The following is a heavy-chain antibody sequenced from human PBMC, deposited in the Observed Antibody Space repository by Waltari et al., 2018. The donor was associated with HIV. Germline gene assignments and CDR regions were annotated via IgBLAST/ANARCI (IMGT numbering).Heavy chain of an antibody. J-gene: IGHJ6*02. CDR2: IKQDRSAK. V-gene: IGHV3-7*01. CDR3: ARDLKDYDFWSPVDV. CDR1: GFTFSTYW. D-gene: IGHD3-3*01. Sequence: EVQLVESGGGLVQPGGSLRLSCAASGFTFSTYWLTWVRKAPGKGLEWLDNIKQDRSAKYYADSVKGRFTVSRDNNKKSLYLQMSSLRAEDTAVYYCARDLKDYDFWSPVDVWGQGTTVTVSS.